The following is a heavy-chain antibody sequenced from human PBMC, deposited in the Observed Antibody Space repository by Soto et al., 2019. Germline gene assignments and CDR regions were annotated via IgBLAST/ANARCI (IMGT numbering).Heavy chain of an antibody. CDR2: INAYNGNT. Sequence: QVQLVQSGAEVKEPGASVKVSCKASGYTFTTYGISWVRQAPGQGLEWIGWINAYNGNTNYAQNLQGRVTMTTDTSTSTTYMELRSLRPDDTAVYYCARDPVAGTYFDYWGQGTLVTVSS. D-gene: IGHD6-19*01. CDR3: ARDPVAGTYFDY. CDR1: GYTFTTYG. J-gene: IGHJ4*02. V-gene: IGHV1-18*01.